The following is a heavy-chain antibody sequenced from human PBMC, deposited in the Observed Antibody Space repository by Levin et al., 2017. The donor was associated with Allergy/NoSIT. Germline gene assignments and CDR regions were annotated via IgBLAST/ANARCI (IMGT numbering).Heavy chain of an antibody. CDR2: ISSSGSTI. J-gene: IGHJ6*03. D-gene: IGHD3-3*01. CDR3: ARAGYRDYDFWSGYWENYDYYYMDV. V-gene: IGHV3-48*03. Sequence: GESLKISCAASGFTFSSYEMNWVRQAPGKGLEWVSYISSSGSTIYYADSVKGRFTISRDNAKNSLYLQMNSLRAEDTAVYYCARAGYRDYDFWSGYWENYDYYYMDVWGKGTTVTVSS. CDR1: GFTFSSYE.